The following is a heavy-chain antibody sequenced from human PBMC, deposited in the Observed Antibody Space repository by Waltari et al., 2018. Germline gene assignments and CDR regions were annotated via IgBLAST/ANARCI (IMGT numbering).Heavy chain of an antibody. D-gene: IGHD2-15*01. CDR2: IYHSGST. Sequence: QVQLQESGPGLVKPSETLSLTCAVSGYSISSGYYWGWIRQPPGKGLEWIGSIYHSGSTYYNRSLKSRVTISVDTSKNQFSLKLSSVTAADTAVYYCARPRIDCSGGSCYYDAFDIWGQGTMVTVSS. CDR3: ARPRIDCSGGSCYYDAFDI. V-gene: IGHV4-38-2*01. CDR1: GYSISSGYY. J-gene: IGHJ3*02.